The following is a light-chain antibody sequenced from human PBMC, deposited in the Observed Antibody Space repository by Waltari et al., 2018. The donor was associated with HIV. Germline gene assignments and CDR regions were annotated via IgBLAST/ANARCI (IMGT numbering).Light chain of an antibody. CDR2: GGF. J-gene: IGKJ4*01. CDR1: QDIGNS. Sequence: DIQMTQLPSSLSASVGDRVTISSRATQDIGNSVSWYQQRPGEVPKLLVYGGFIRQRGVASRITGSGSGTDFSLTISSLQPEDFATYFCHQYFSDPFSFGGGTKVEI. CDR3: HQYFSDPFS. V-gene: IGKV1-NL1*01.